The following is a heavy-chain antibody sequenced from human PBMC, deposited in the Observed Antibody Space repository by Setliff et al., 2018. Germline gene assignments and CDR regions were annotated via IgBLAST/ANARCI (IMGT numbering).Heavy chain of an antibody. Sequence: SVKVSCKASGGTFSSYAISWVRQAPGQGLEWMGGIIPIFGTANYAQKFQGRVTITTDESTSTAYMELSSLRSEDTAVYYCASSLGYYYDSSGYRQPFTLDYWGQGTLVTVS. CDR2: IIPIFGTA. CDR3: ASSLGYYYDSSGYRQPFTLDY. D-gene: IGHD3-22*01. V-gene: IGHV1-69*05. CDR1: GGTFSSYA. J-gene: IGHJ4*02.